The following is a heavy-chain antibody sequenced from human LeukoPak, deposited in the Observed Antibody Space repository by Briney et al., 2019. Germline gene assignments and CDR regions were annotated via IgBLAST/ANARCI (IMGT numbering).Heavy chain of an antibody. CDR2: IYYSGST. Sequence: SETLSLTCAVYGGSFSGYYWSWIRQPPGKGLEWIGYIYYSGSTNYNPSLKSRVTISVDTSKNQFSLKLSSVTAADTAVYYCARLVGYSGYLNYFDYWGQGTLVTVSS. D-gene: IGHD5-12*01. CDR3: ARLVGYSGYLNYFDY. V-gene: IGHV4-59*08. CDR1: GGSFSGYY. J-gene: IGHJ4*02.